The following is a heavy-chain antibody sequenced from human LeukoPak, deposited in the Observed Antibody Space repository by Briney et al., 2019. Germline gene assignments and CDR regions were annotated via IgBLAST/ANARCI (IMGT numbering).Heavy chain of an antibody. CDR3: AKRPAAGDYYYYGMDV. CDR1: GFTFSSYG. Sequence: GRSLRLSCAASGFTFSSYGMHWVRQAPGKGLEWVAVISYDGSNKYYADSVKGRFTISRDNSKNTLYLQMNSLRAEDTAVYYSAKRPAAGDYYYYGMDVWGQRTTVTVSS. D-gene: IGHD6-19*01. CDR2: ISYDGSNK. J-gene: IGHJ6*02. V-gene: IGHV3-30*18.